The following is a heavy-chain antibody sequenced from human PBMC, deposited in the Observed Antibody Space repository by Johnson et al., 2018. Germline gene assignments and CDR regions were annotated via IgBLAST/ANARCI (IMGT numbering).Heavy chain of an antibody. D-gene: IGHD3-10*01. CDR2: ISWNSGTI. J-gene: IGHJ6*03. CDR1: GFTFDDNA. CDR3: SKDAYGSGSKYYYYLDV. Sequence: SCAASGFTFDDNAMHWVRQAPGKGLEWVSGISWNSGTIAYADSVEGRFTISRDNAKNSLYLQMNSLRAEDTALYYCSKDAYGSGSKYYYYLDVWGRGTTVTVSS. V-gene: IGHV3-9*01.